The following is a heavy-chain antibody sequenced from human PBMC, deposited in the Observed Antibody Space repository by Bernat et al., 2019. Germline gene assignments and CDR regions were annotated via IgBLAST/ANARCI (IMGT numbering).Heavy chain of an antibody. CDR1: GFSLSTSGVG. CDR3: ARIRWGYDILTGYYKVLDAFDI. CDR2: IYWDDDK. Sequence: KESGPTLVKPTQTLTLTCTFSGFSLSTSGVGVGWIRQPPGKALEWLALIYWDDDKRYSPSLKSRLTITKDTSKNQVVLTMTNMDPVDTATYYCARIRWGYDILTGYYKVLDAFDIWGQGTMVTVSS. D-gene: IGHD3-9*01. V-gene: IGHV2-5*02. J-gene: IGHJ3*02.